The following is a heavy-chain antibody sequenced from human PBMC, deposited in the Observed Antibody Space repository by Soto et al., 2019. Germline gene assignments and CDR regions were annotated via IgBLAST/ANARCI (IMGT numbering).Heavy chain of an antibody. Sequence: GGSLRLSCAASGFSVSSNYMNWVRQAPGKGLEWVSAISGSGGSTYYADSVKGRFTISRDNSKNTLYLQMNSLRAEDTAVYYCAKARGSSTPAAGSYWDQGTLVTVSS. J-gene: IGHJ4*02. CDR2: ISGSGGST. CDR3: AKARGSSTPAAGSY. V-gene: IGHV3-23*01. D-gene: IGHD2-2*01. CDR1: GFSVSSNY.